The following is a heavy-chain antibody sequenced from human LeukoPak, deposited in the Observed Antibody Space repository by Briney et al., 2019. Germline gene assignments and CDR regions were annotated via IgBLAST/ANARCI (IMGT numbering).Heavy chain of an antibody. D-gene: IGHD3-22*01. CDR1: GYTFTSYG. J-gene: IGHJ4*02. Sequence: GASVKVSCKASGYTFTSYGISWVRQAPGQGLEWMGWISAYNGNTHYAQKVQGRVTMTTDTSTSTAYMDLRSLTSDDTAVYYCARYYYDSSGYGYWGQGTLVTVSS. CDR3: ARYYYDSSGYGY. CDR2: ISAYNGNT. V-gene: IGHV1-18*01.